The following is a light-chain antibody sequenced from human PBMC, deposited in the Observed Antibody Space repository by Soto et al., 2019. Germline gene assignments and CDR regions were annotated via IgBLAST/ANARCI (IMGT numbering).Light chain of an antibody. V-gene: IGKV3-20*01. CDR2: GAS. CDR1: QSVRSGY. J-gene: IGKJ2*01. CDR3: QQYATSPST. Sequence: DIVLEQSPGTLSLSPGESATLSCRASQSVRSGYLAWYQQKPGQAPRLLISGASSRASGIRDSFSGSGSGTDFTLTISSLEPEDFAVYYWQQYATSPSTFGQGTKLESK.